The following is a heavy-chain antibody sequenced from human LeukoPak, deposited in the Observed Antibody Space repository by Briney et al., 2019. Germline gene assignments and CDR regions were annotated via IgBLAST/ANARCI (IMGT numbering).Heavy chain of an antibody. CDR3: AIGHRSSSSFFES. CDR2: INGRGDDT. J-gene: IGHJ4*02. CDR1: SGFA. D-gene: IGHD6-6*01. Sequence: GGSLRLSCAAFSGFAMSWVRQAPGQGLAWVSAINGRGDDTYYSDSVKRRFTISTDNSNHSLYLQINILRAEHTAVYYCAIGHRSSSSFFESCGQGILVTVSS. V-gene: IGHV3-23*01.